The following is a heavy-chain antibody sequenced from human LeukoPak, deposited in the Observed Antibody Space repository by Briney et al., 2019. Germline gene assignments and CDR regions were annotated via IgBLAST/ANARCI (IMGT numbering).Heavy chain of an antibody. CDR2: IYTSGST. CDR3: ARGGDILTGYSPFDY. D-gene: IGHD3-9*01. Sequence: PSETLSLTCTVSGVSISSYYWSWIRQPAGKGLEWIGRIYTSGSTNHNPSLKSRVTMSVDKSKNQFSLKLSSVAAADTAVYYCARGGDILTGYSPFDYWGQGTLVTVSS. V-gene: IGHV4-4*07. CDR1: GVSISSYY. J-gene: IGHJ4*02.